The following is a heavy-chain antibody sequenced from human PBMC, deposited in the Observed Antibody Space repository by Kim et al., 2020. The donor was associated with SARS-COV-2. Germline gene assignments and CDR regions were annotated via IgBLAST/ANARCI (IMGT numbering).Heavy chain of an antibody. V-gene: IGHV4-59*13. CDR2: IYYSGST. J-gene: IGHJ4*02. CDR3: ARQIAAAGIFGY. Sequence: SETLSLTCTVSGGSISSYYWSWIRQPPGKGLEWIGYIYYSGSTNYNPSLKSRVTISVDTSKNQFSLKLSSVTAADTAVYYCARQIAAAGIFGYWGQGTLVTVSS. CDR1: GGSISSYY. D-gene: IGHD6-13*01.